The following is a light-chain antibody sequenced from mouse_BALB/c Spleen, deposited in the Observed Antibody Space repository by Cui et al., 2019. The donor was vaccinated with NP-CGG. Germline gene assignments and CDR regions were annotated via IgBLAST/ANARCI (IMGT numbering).Light chain of an antibody. CDR2: GTN. CDR1: TGAVTTSNY. Sequence: QAVVTQESALTTSPGETVTLPGRSSTGAVTTSNYTNWVQEKPDHLFTGLIGGTNNRAPGVPARFSGSLIGDKAALTITGAQTEDEAIYFCALWYSNHWVFGGGTKLSVL. J-gene: IGLJ1*01. V-gene: IGLV1*01. CDR3: ALWYSNHWV.